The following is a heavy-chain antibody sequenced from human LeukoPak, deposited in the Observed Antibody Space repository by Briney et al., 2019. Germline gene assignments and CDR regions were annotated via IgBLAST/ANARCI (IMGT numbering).Heavy chain of an antibody. CDR1: GFTFSSYS. CDR2: ISSSSSYI. Sequence: PGGSLRLSCAASGFTFSSYSMNWVRQAPGKGLAWVSSISSSSSYIYYADSVKGRFTISRDNAKNSLYLQMNSLRAEDTAVYYCARDQSTGYFDYWGQGTLVTVSS. V-gene: IGHV3-21*01. CDR3: ARDQSTGYFDY. D-gene: IGHD3-10*01. J-gene: IGHJ4*02.